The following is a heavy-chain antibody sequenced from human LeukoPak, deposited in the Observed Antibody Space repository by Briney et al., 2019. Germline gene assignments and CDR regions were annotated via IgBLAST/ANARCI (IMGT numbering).Heavy chain of an antibody. Sequence: SETLSLTCTVSGGSISSYYWSWIRQPPGKGLEWIGYIYYSGSTNYNPSLKSRVTISVDTSKNQFSLKLSSVTAADPAVYYCARVRPHGSGSSFDYWGQGTLVTVSS. D-gene: IGHD3-10*01. CDR2: IYYSGST. CDR1: GGSISSYY. J-gene: IGHJ4*02. CDR3: ARVRPHGSGSSFDY. V-gene: IGHV4-59*01.